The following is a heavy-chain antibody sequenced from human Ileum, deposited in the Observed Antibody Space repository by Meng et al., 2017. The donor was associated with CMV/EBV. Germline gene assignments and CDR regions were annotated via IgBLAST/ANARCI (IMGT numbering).Heavy chain of an antibody. Sequence: ASVKVSCKASGYTFTSYDINWVRQATGQGLEWMGWMNPNSGNTGYAQKFQGRVTMTRNTSISTAYMELSSLRSEDTAVYYCARCAVVPAAMEGYYYYGMDVWGQGTTVTVSS. CDR2: MNPNSGNT. CDR1: GYTFTSYD. J-gene: IGHJ6*02. CDR3: ARCAVVPAAMEGYYYYGMDV. V-gene: IGHV1-8*01. D-gene: IGHD2-2*01.